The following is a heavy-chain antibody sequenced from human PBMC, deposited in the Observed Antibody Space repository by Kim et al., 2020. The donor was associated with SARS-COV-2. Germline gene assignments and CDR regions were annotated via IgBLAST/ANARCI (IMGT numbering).Heavy chain of an antibody. D-gene: IGHD6-19*01. CDR3: ARAAEKAVAGTMFWGYSNWFDP. Sequence: GGSLRLSCAASGFTFDDYGMSWVRQAPGKGLEWVSGINWNGGSTGYADSVKGRFTISRDNAKNSLYLQMNSLRAEDTALYHCARAAEKAVAGTMFWGYSNWFDPWGQGTLVTVSS. CDR1: GFTFDDYG. CDR2: INWNGGST. V-gene: IGHV3-20*01. J-gene: IGHJ5*02.